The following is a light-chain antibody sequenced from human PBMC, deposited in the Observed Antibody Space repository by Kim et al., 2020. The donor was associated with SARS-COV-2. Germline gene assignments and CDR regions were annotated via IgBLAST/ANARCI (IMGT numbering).Light chain of an antibody. CDR1: QSVGRN. CDR2: DAS. Sequence: EIVMTQSPATLSVFPGERATLSCRASQSVGRNLAWYQRQPGRAPWLLIYDASTRATGIPDRFSGSGSGTEFTLTISSLQSEDFAVYYCQQYNVWPLPFGQGTKVDIK. CDR3: QQYNVWPLP. V-gene: IGKV3-15*01. J-gene: IGKJ1*01.